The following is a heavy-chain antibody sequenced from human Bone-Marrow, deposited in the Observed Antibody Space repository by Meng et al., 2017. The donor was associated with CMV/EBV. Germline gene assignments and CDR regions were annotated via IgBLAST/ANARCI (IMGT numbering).Heavy chain of an antibody. D-gene: IGHD3-3*01. CDR1: GFTFSSYG. V-gene: IGHV3-30*02. Sequence: GESLKISCAASGFTFSSYGMHWVRQAPGKGLEWVAFIRYDGSNKYYADSVKGRFTISRDNSKNTLYLQMNSLRAEDTAVYYCAKDGATLLEWLPDWGQGTLVTVSS. J-gene: IGHJ4*02. CDR2: IRYDGSNK. CDR3: AKDGATLLEWLPD.